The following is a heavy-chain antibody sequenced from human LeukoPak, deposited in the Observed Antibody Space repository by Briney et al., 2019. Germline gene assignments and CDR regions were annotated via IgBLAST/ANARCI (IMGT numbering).Heavy chain of an antibody. V-gene: IGHV1-18*01. CDR3: ARDGSGGGGYFDY. CDR2: IGTHNGNT. Sequence: ASVKVSCKTSGYTFTSYGVSWVRQAPGQGLEWMGWIGTHNGNTNYAQKFQGRVIMTTDTSTSTAYMELMSLRSDDTAVFYCARDGSGGGGYFDYGGQGTLVIVSS. J-gene: IGHJ4*02. D-gene: IGHD6-19*01. CDR1: GYTFTSYG.